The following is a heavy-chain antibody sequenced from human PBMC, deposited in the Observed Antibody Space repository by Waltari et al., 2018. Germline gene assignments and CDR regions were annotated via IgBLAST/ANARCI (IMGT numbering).Heavy chain of an antibody. CDR2: ISSSSSYI. Sequence: EVQLVESGGGLVKPGGSLRLSCAASGFTFSSYSMNWVRQAPGKGLEWVSSISSSSSYIYYADSVKGRFTISRDNAKNSLYLQMNSLRAEDTAVYYYARAKQLVPYYYYGMDVWGQGTTVTVSS. CDR1: GFTFSSYS. V-gene: IGHV3-21*01. D-gene: IGHD6-6*01. CDR3: ARAKQLVPYYYYGMDV. J-gene: IGHJ6*02.